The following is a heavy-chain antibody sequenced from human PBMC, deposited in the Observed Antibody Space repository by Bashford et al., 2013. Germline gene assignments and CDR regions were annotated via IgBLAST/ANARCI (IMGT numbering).Heavy chain of an antibody. CDR2: RPFFGTA. J-gene: IGHJ4*02. CDR3: ARDRDAPRTNYDFWSGYYYEVGG. Sequence: SVKVSCKALRHFSSIYQLVRQALDKGWSGWRDRPFFGTAKYAQKFQGRLTITADKSTSTTYIELSSLRSEDTAMYYCARDRDAPRTNYDFWSGYYYEVGGWGQGTLVTVSS. V-gene: IGHV1-69*06. D-gene: IGHD3-3*01. CDR1: RHFSSI.